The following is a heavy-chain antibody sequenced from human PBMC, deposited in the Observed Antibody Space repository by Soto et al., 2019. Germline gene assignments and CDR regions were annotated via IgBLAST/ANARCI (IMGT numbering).Heavy chain of an antibody. CDR3: ARDSRYYDFWSGYHDNWFDP. Sequence: GGSLRLSCAASGFTFSSYWMHWVRQAPGKGLVWVSRINPDGSATNYADSVKGRFTISRDNSKNTLYLQMNSLRAEDTAVYYCARDSRYYDFWSGYHDNWFDPWGQGTLVTVSS. CDR1: GFTFSSYW. V-gene: IGHV3-74*01. CDR2: INPDGSAT. D-gene: IGHD3-3*01. J-gene: IGHJ5*02.